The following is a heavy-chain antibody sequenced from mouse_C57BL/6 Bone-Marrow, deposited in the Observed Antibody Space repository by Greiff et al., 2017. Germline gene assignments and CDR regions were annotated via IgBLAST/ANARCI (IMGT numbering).Heavy chain of an antibody. CDR1: GYSITSGYY. D-gene: IGHD2-13*01. CDR3: ARDEGLLDY. J-gene: IGHJ2*01. V-gene: IGHV3-6*01. CDR2: ISYDGSN. Sequence: EVQLQQSGPGLVKPSQSLSLTCSVTGYSITSGYYWNWIRQFPGNKLEWMGYISYDGSNNYNPSLKNRISITRDTSKNQFFLKLNSVTTEDTATYYCARDEGLLDYWGQGTTLTVSS.